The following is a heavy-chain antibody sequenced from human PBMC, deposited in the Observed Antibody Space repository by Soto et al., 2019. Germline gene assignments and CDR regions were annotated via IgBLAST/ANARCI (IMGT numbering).Heavy chain of an antibody. V-gene: IGHV4-39*01. CDR2: FYYPGTT. Sequence: LSLTYSVSGESFSSSTYFWGWIRQPPGKGLEWIGSFYYPGTTYYNPSLKSRVTISADTSKNHFSLTLTSVTATDTAVYYCARHLPYSSSSFSSWGQGTLVTVSS. D-gene: IGHD6-6*01. CDR1: GESFSSSTYF. J-gene: IGHJ5*02. CDR3: ARHLPYSSSSFSS.